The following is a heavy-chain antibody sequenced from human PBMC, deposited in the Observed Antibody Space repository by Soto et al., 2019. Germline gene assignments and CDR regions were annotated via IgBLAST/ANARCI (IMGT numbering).Heavy chain of an antibody. CDR3: ARAHRTDVYALDT. CDR1: GYTFTNYG. V-gene: IGHV1-18*01. CDR2: ISGYNDNT. J-gene: IGHJ3*02. D-gene: IGHD2-8*01. Sequence: QLQLVQSGAEVKKPGASVKVSCKASGYTFTNYGISWVRQAPGQGLEWMGWISGYNDNTNYAQELQGRVTMTTDTSTNTAYMELCLLTSDDTAVYYCARAHRTDVYALDTWGQGTMVTVPS.